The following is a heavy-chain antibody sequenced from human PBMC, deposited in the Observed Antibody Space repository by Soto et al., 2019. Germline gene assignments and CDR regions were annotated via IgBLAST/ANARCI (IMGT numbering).Heavy chain of an antibody. V-gene: IGHV3-13*04. D-gene: IGHD1-26*01. CDR1: GFTFSNYD. CDR2: IGTAGDT. J-gene: IGHJ2*01. CDR3: VRDRLPVGAYFDL. Sequence: EVQLVESGGGLVQPGGSLRLSCAASGFTFSNYDMHWVRQATGKGLEWVSSIGTAGDTYYPGSVKGRFTISRDNAKNSLYLQMNRLRAGDTAVFYWVRDRLPVGAYFDLWGRGTLVTVSS.